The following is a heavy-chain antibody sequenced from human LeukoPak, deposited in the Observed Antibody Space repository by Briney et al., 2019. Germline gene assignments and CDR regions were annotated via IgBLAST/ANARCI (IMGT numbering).Heavy chain of an antibody. CDR3: AKGGKWDVTPFDY. CDR2: ISGGGGST. J-gene: IGHJ4*02. Sequence: GGSLRLSCAASGFTFTSYSKNWVRQAPGKGLEWVSTISGGGGSTYYADSVKGRFTISRDNSKNTLYLQVNSLRAEDTAVYYCAKGGKWDVTPFDYWGQGTLVTVSS. CDR1: GFTFTSYS. V-gene: IGHV3-23*01. D-gene: IGHD1-26*01.